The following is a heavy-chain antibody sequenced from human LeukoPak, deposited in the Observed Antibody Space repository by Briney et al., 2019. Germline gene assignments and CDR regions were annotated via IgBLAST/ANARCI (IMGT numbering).Heavy chain of an antibody. CDR1: GGSISGSSYY. V-gene: IGHV4-39*01. J-gene: IGHJ4*02. D-gene: IGHD3-16*01. CDR2: IYYSGST. Sequence: SETLSLTCTVSGGSISGSSYYWGWIRQPPGKGLEWIGSIYYSGSTYYNPSLKSRVTISVDTSKNQFSLKLSSVTAADTAVYYCARYDSRGSASTRFDYWGQGILVTISS. CDR3: ARYDSRGSASTRFDY.